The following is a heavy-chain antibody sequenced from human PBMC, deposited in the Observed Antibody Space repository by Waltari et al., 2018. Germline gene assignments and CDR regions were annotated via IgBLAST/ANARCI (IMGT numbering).Heavy chain of an antibody. CDR3: ARDRSGSYQHFDY. D-gene: IGHD1-26*01. Sequence: EVQLVESGGGLVKPGGSLRLSCAASGFTFSSYSMNWVRQAPGKGLEWVAAISSSSSYIYYADSVKGRFTISRDNAKNSLYLQMNSLRAEDTAVYYCARDRSGSYQHFDYWGQGTLVTVSS. CDR1: GFTFSSYS. CDR2: ISSSSSYI. J-gene: IGHJ4*02. V-gene: IGHV3-21*03.